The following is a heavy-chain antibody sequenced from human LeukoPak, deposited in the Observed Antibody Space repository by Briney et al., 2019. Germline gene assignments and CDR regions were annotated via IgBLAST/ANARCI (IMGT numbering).Heavy chain of an antibody. CDR2: IYWDDDK. CDR1: GFSLSSHAMS. CDR3: AHSPLAVAGYYGY. J-gene: IGHJ4*02. Sequence: LRLSCAASGFSLSSHAMSWIRQPPGKTLEWLALIYWDDDKRFSPSLKSRLTITKDTSKNQVVLTMTNMDPVDTATYYCAHSPLAVAGYYGYWGQGTLVTVSS. D-gene: IGHD6-19*01. V-gene: IGHV2-5*08.